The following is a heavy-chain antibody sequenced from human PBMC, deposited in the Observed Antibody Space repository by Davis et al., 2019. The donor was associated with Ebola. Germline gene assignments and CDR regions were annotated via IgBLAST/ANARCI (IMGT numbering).Heavy chain of an antibody. D-gene: IGHD5-24*01. CDR1: GGSISSGGYY. V-gene: IGHV4-31*03. Sequence: SETLSLTCTVSGGSISSGGYYWSWIRQHPGKGLEWIGYIYYSGSTYYNPSLKSRVTISVDTSKNQFSLKLTSVTAADTAVYYCARQRRDGYSDFDYWGLGTLVTVSS. CDR2: IYYSGST. CDR3: ARQRRDGYSDFDY. J-gene: IGHJ4*02.